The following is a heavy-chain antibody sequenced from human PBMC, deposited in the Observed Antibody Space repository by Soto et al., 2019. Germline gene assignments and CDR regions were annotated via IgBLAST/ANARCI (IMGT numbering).Heavy chain of an antibody. J-gene: IGHJ4*02. CDR2: IWYDGSNK. CDR3: ARDYQGIVATTTVDY. Sequence: GGSLRLSCAASGFTFSSYGMHWVRQAPGKGLEWVAVIWYDGSNKYYADSVKGRFTISRDNSKNTLYLQMNSLRAEDTAVYYCARDYQGIVATTTVDYWGQGTLVTVSS. V-gene: IGHV3-33*01. CDR1: GFTFSSYG. D-gene: IGHD5-12*01.